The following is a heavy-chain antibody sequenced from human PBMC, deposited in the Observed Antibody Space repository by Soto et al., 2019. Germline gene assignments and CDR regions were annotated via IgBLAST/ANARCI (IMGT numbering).Heavy chain of an antibody. V-gene: IGHV3-23*01. J-gene: IGHJ4*02. Sequence: EVQLLESGGGLVQPGGSLRLSCAASGFIFSSYAMSWVRQAPGKGLEWVAAISGSGGSTYNADSVKGRFTISRDNSKNTLYLQVNSLRAEDTAVYYCARRHSGWYFDYWGQGTRVTVSS. CDR1: GFIFSSYA. CDR2: ISGSGGST. D-gene: IGHD6-19*01. CDR3: ARRHSGWYFDY.